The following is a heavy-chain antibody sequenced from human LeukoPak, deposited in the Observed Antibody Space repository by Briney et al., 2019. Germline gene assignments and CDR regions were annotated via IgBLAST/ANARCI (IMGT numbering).Heavy chain of an antibody. V-gene: IGHV4-34*01. Sequence: SETLSLTCAVYSGSFSGYYWSWIRQPPGKGLEWIGEINHSGSTNYNPSLKSRVTISVDTSKNQFSLKLSSVTAADTAVYYCATSFSGSYYNWFDPWGQGTLVTVSS. CDR3: ATSFSGSYYNWFDP. J-gene: IGHJ5*02. CDR1: SGSFSGYY. D-gene: IGHD1-26*01. CDR2: INHSGST.